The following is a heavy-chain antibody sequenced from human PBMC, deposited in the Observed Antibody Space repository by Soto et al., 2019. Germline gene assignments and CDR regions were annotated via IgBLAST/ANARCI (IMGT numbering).Heavy chain of an antibody. V-gene: IGHV4-31*03. CDR1: GDSISSNGYY. J-gene: IGHJ6*01. CDR2: IYYSGST. CDR3: ASDNRCSNQYYGMGV. D-gene: IGHD2-8*01. Sequence: SETLSLTCTVSGDSISSNGYYWSWIRQHPGKGLEWIGYIYYSGSTYYNPSLKSRVTISLDTSKTQFSLKLSSVTAADTAVYYCASDNRCSNQYYGMGVQRERPTVPVSS.